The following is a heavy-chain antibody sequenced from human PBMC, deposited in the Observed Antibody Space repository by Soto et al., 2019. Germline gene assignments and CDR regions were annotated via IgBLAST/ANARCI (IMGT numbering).Heavy chain of an antibody. J-gene: IGHJ5*02. CDR3: ARGRIAVANWFDP. D-gene: IGHD6-19*01. V-gene: IGHV1-2*02. CDR2: INPNSGGT. Sequence: GASVKVSCKASGYTFTGYYMHWVRQAPGQGLEWMGWINPNSGGTNYAQKFQGRVTMTRDTSVSTAYMELSRLRSDDTAVYYCARGRIAVANWFDPWGQGTLVTVSS. CDR1: GYTFTGYY.